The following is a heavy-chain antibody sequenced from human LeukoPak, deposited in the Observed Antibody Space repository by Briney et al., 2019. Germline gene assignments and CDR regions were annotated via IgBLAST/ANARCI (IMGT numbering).Heavy chain of an antibody. CDR2: IYYSGST. V-gene: IGHV4-59*02. CDR1: GGSVSSYY. D-gene: IGHD3-22*01. Sequence: SETLSLTCTVSGGSVSSYYWSWIRQPPGKGLEWIGYIYYSGSTNYNPSLKSRVTISVDTSKNQFSLKLSSVTAADTAVYYCASYSYYYDSSGYFDYWGQGTLVTVSS. CDR3: ASYSYYYDSSGYFDY. J-gene: IGHJ4*02.